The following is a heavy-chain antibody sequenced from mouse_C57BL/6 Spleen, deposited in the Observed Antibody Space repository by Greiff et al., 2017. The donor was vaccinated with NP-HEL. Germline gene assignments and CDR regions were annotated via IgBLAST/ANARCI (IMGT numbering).Heavy chain of an antibody. D-gene: IGHD2-2*01. CDR1: GYTFTSSW. CDR3: ARSGGYERFAY. V-gene: IGHV1-69*01. J-gene: IGHJ3*01. Sequence: QVQLQQPGAELVMPGASVKLSCKASGYTFTSSWMHWVKQRPGQGLEWIGEIDPSDSYTNYNQKFKGKSTLTVDKSSSTAYMQLSSLTSEDSAVYYCARSGGYERFAYWGQGTLVTVSA. CDR2: IDPSDSYT.